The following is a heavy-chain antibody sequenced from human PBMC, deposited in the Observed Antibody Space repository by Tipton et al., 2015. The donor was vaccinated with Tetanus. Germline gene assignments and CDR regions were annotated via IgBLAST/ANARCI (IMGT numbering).Heavy chain of an antibody. V-gene: IGHV3-21*01. D-gene: IGHD6-6*01. CDR1: GFLFSSYT. CDR3: ASGSSLDY. CDR2: ISSTTSYI. Sequence: SLRLSCSVSGFLFSSYTMNWVRQAPGRGLEWVSSISSTTSYIYYSDSVKGRFTISRDNAKNSLYLQMNSLTADDTAVYSCASGSSLDYWGQGTLVTVSS. J-gene: IGHJ4*02.